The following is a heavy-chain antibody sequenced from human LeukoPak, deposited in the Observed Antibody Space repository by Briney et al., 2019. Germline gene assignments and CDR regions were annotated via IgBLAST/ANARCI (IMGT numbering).Heavy chain of an antibody. CDR2: ISAGGGST. D-gene: IGHD6-13*01. J-gene: IGHJ4*02. CDR1: GFTFSSYA. Sequence: GGSLRLSCAASGFTFSSYAMSWVRQAPGKGLEWVSGISAGGGSTNYVDSVKGRFTISRDNSKNTLSLQMNSLRAEDTAVYCCAKGMAAAGRVFDYWGQGTLVTVSS. CDR3: AKGMAAAGRVFDY. V-gene: IGHV3-23*01.